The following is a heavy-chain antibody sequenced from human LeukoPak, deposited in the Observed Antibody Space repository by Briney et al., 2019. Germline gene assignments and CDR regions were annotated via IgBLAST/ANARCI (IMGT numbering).Heavy chain of an antibody. J-gene: IGHJ3*02. D-gene: IGHD6-19*01. CDR2: ISSSSSYI. Sequence: GGSLRLSCAASGFTFSSYSMNWVRQAPGKGLEWVSSISSSSSYIYYADSVKGRFTISRDNAKNSLYLQMNSLRAEDTAVYYCARGSVEQWLPGSFDIRGQGTMVTVSS. CDR3: ARGSVEQWLPGSFDI. V-gene: IGHV3-21*01. CDR1: GFTFSSYS.